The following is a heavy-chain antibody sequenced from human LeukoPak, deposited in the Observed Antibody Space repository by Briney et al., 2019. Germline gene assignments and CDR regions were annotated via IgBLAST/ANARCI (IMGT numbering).Heavy chain of an antibody. D-gene: IGHD5-12*01. J-gene: IGHJ4*02. CDR2: VASDGST. Sequence: ETLSLTCTVSGGSISIYYWSWVRQAPGKGLEWVSVVASDGSTKYADSVKGRFAISRDNSKNTLYLQMNSLRAEDTGVYYCAKATVGGYEDWGQGTLVTVSS. CDR3: AKATVGGYED. V-gene: IGHV3-53*01. CDR1: GGSISIYY.